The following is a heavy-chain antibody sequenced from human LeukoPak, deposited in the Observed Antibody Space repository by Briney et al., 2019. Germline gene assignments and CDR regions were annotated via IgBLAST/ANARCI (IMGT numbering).Heavy chain of an antibody. Sequence: GGSLRLSCAASGFTFSSYGMSWVRQAPGKGLVWVSRINSDGSSTSYADSVKGRFTISRDNAKNSLDLQLNNLRAEDTAVYYCARGRGSSWFAYYYYYMDVWGKGTTVTVSS. J-gene: IGHJ6*03. V-gene: IGHV3-74*01. CDR1: GFTFSSYG. D-gene: IGHD6-13*01. CDR3: ARGRGSSWFAYYYYYMDV. CDR2: INSDGSST.